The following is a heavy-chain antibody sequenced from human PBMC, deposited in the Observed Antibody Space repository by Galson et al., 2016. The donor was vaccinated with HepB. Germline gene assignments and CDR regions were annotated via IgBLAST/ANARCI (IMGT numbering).Heavy chain of an antibody. CDR1: GFTFNDYV. CDR2: VNWNSATL. D-gene: IGHD7-27*01. J-gene: IGHJ4*02. V-gene: IGHV3-9*01. Sequence: SLRLSCAASGFTFNDYVMHWVRQLPGKGLECVSGVNWNSATLAYADSVRGRFTISRDNAENSLYLQMNGLRAEDTALYYCAKGQTNWATFDSWGQGTLVTVAS. CDR3: AKGQTNWATFDS.